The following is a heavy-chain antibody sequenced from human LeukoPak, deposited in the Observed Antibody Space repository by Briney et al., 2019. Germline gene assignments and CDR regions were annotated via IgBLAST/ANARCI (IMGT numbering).Heavy chain of an antibody. Sequence: GGSLRLSCAASGFTFSSYAMSWVRQAPGKGLEWVSAISSGGGSTYYADSVKGRFTISRDNSKNTLYLQMDSLRGEDTAVYYCAKDFRIGYSAHFDYWGQGALVTVSS. V-gene: IGHV3-23*01. CDR2: ISSGGGST. CDR3: AKDFRIGYSAHFDY. D-gene: IGHD2-21*01. J-gene: IGHJ4*02. CDR1: GFTFSSYA.